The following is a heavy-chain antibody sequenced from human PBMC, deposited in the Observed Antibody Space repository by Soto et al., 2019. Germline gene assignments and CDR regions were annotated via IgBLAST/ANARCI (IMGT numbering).Heavy chain of an antibody. D-gene: IGHD1-26*01. J-gene: IGHJ3*01. CDR3: ARWSAIVGGAEALAV. CDR2: LSAYNGDT. CDR1: GYTFINYG. Sequence: QVQLVQSGAEVKKPVASVRVSCKTSGYTFINYGITWVRQAPGQGLEWMGWLSAYNGDTSSSEKLQDRFTMTTDTSTNTVYMDLRSLTSDDTAVYYCARWSAIVGGAEALAVWGQGTMLSVSS. V-gene: IGHV1-18*01.